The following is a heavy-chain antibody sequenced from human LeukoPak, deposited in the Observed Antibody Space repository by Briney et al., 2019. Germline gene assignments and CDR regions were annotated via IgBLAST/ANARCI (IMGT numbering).Heavy chain of an antibody. CDR3: ARLPFEAAADAYYYYGMDV. Sequence: PGRSLRLSCAASGFTFSSYGMPWVRQAPGKGLEWVAVIWYDGSNKYYADSVKGRFTISRDNSKNTLYLQMNSLRAEDTAVYYCARLPFEAAADAYYYYGMDVWGQGTTVTVSS. CDR1: GFTFSSYG. V-gene: IGHV3-33*01. J-gene: IGHJ6*02. D-gene: IGHD6-13*01. CDR2: IWYDGSNK.